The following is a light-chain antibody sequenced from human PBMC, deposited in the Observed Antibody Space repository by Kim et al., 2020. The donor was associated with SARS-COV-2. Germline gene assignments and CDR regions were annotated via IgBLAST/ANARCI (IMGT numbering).Light chain of an antibody. CDR1: HSVSSSY. CDR3: QQYGSSPLT. CDR2: GAS. J-gene: IGKJ4*01. Sequence: SPGDRASLSCRANHSVSSSYLAWYQQKPGQAPRLLIYGASSRATGIPDRFSGSGSRTDFTLTISRLEPEDVAVYYCQQYGSSPLTFGGGTKVDIK. V-gene: IGKV3-20*01.